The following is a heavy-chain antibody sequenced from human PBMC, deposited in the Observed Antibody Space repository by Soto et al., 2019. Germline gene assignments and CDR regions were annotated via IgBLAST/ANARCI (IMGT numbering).Heavy chain of an antibody. V-gene: IGHV3-30-3*01. CDR2: ISYDGNNG. CDR1: GFNFSRFT. CDR3: ARDGGGYFDYYYGMDV. D-gene: IGHD1-26*01. Sequence: GGSLRLSCAASGFNFSRFTMHWVRQAPGKGLEWVALISYDGNNGYYADSVKGRFTFSRDNSNNTLYLQMNSLRAEDTAVYFCARDGGGYFDYYYGMDVWGQGTTVTVSS. J-gene: IGHJ6*02.